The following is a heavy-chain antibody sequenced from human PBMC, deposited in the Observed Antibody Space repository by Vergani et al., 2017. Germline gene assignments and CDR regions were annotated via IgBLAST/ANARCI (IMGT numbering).Heavy chain of an antibody. CDR3: ARRGYSYGYEDYGMEV. J-gene: IGHJ6*02. V-gene: IGHV1-2*02. CDR1: GYTFTGYY. CDR2: INPNSGGT. D-gene: IGHD5-18*01. Sequence: QVQLVQSGPEVKKPGPSVKVSCKASGYTFTGYYMHWVRQATAPGLEWMGWINPNSGGTNYAQKFQVRVTMTRDTSISTAYMELSRLRSDDTAVYYCARRGYSYGYEDYGMEVWGQGWTVTGYS.